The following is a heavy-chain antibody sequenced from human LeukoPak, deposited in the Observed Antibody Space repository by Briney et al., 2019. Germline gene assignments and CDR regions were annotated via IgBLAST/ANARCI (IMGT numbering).Heavy chain of an antibody. J-gene: IGHJ5*02. CDR3: AKAGCSSTSCYGNWFDP. Sequence: GGSLRLSCGASGFTFDDYAMHWVRQAPGKGLEWVSGISWNSGSIGYADSVKGRFTISRDNAKNSLYLQMNSLRAEDMALYYCAKAGCSSTSCYGNWFDPWGQGTLVTVSS. D-gene: IGHD2-2*01. CDR1: GFTFDDYA. CDR2: ISWNSGSI. V-gene: IGHV3-9*03.